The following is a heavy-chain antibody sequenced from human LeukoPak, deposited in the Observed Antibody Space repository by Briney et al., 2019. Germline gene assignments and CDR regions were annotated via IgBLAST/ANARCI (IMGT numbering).Heavy chain of an antibody. CDR2: INPNSGNT. V-gene: IGHV1-8*03. CDR1: GYTFTGYY. CDR3: ARGVRGSSWYYYYYYMDV. D-gene: IGHD6-13*01. J-gene: IGHJ6*03. Sequence: ASVKVSCKASGYTFTGYYMHWVRQAPGQGLEWMGWINPNSGNTGYAQKFQGRVTITRNTSISTAYMELSSLRSEDTAVYYCARGVRGSSWYYYYYYMDVWGKGTTVTVSS.